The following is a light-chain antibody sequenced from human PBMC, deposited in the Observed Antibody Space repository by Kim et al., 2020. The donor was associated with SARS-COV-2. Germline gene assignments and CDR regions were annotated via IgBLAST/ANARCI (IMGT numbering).Light chain of an antibody. Sequence: ESVGDRVTLPCRAGQAISRGLAWYQQNPGQAPKLLIYAASSLQSGVPSRFSGSGSGTDFTLTSSSLQPEDFASYYCQQSNTFPYTFGQGTKLEI. CDR3: QQSNTFPYT. V-gene: IGKV1-12*01. J-gene: IGKJ2*01. CDR2: AAS. CDR1: QAISRG.